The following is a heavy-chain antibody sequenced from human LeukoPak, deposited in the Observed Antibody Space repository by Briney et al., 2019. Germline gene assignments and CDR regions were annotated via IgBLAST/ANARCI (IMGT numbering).Heavy chain of an antibody. D-gene: IGHD6-13*01. CDR2: INHSGST. V-gene: IGHV4-34*01. CDR3: ARRRRIAAAGYFDY. CDR1: GGSFSGYY. Sequence: SETLSLTCAVYGGSFSGYYWSWIRQPPGKGLEWIGEINHSGSTNYNPSLKSRVTISVDTSKNQFSLKLSSVTAADTAVYYCARRRRIAAAGYFDYWGQGTLVTVSP. J-gene: IGHJ4*02.